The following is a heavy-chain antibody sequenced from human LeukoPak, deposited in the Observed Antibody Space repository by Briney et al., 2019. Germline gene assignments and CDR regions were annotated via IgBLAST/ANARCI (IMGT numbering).Heavy chain of an antibody. J-gene: IGHJ4*02. D-gene: IGHD1-26*01. Sequence: GGSLRLSCAASGFTFSSYAMSWVRQAPGKGLEWVSAISGSGGSTYYADSVKGRFTISRDNSKNSLYLQMNSLRADDTAVYYCARGENSGSHCDYWGQGTLVTVSS. CDR1: GFTFSSYA. V-gene: IGHV3-23*01. CDR3: ARGENSGSHCDY. CDR2: ISGSGGST.